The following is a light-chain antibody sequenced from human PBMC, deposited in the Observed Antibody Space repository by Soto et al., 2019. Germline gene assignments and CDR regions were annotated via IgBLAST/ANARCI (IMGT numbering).Light chain of an antibody. Sequence: DIQMTQSPSTLSASVGDRVTIPCRASQSISSWLAWYQQKPGKAPKVLIYAASSLQSGVPSRFSGSGAGTNFTLTISSLQREDFATYYCQQTYSTPRTFGQGTKVDIK. CDR3: QQTYSTPRT. V-gene: IGKV1-39*01. J-gene: IGKJ1*01. CDR2: AAS. CDR1: QSISSW.